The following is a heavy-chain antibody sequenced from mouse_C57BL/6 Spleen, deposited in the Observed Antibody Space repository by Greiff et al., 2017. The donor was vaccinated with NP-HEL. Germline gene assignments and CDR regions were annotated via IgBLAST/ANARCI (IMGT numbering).Heavy chain of an antibody. J-gene: IGHJ3*01. CDR2: IAPEDGDT. CDR1: GFNIKDYY. V-gene: IGHV14-2*01. CDR3: ARGGIYYGGFAY. D-gene: IGHD1-1*01. Sequence: VQLQQSGAELVKPGASVKLSCTASGFNIKDYYMHWVKQRTEQGLEWIGRIAPEDGDTKYAPKFPGKATITADTSSNPAYRQLSSLTSEDTAVYDCARGGIYYGGFAYWGQGTLVTVSA.